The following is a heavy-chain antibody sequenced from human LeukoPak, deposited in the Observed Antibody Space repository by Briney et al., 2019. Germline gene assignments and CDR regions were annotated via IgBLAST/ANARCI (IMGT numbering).Heavy chain of an antibody. J-gene: IGHJ4*02. Sequence: GGSLRLSCAASGFTFSSYGMTWVRQAPRKGLEWVSTFGRGGKTYYADSLKGRFIISRDNSVNTLYLQMNSLRAEDTAVYYCAKRDSSGHHYFDYWGLGILVTVSS. V-gene: IGHV3-23*01. CDR2: FGRGGKT. CDR3: AKRDSSGHHYFDY. D-gene: IGHD3-22*01. CDR1: GFTFSSYG.